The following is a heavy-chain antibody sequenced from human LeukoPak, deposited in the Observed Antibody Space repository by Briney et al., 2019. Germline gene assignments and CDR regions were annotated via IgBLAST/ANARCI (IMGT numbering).Heavy chain of an antibody. J-gene: IGHJ6*04. V-gene: IGHV4-38-2*02. CDR3: AREGYGEINCSGGSCYFRGMDV. CDR1: GYSISSGYY. Sequence: PSETLSLTCAVSGYSISSGYYWGWIRQPPGKGLEWIGSIYHSGGTYYNPSLKSRVTISVDTSKNQFSLKLSSVTAADTAVYYCAREGYGEINCSGGSCYFRGMDVWGKGTTVTVSS. D-gene: IGHD2-15*01. CDR2: IYHSGGT.